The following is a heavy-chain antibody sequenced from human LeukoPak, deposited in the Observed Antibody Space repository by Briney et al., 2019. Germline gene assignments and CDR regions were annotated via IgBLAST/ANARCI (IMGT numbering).Heavy chain of an antibody. CDR2: MSHDGSNT. V-gene: IGHV3-30*04. CDR1: GFTFSSYP. J-gene: IGHJ4*02. CDR3: ARGYNSFGYYIDS. Sequence: GGSLRLSCAASGFTFSSYPMFWVRQAPGKGLEWVTVMSHDGSNTYYGESVKGRFTISRDNSKNTLDLEMNSLRAEDTAVYYCARGYNSFGYYIDSWGQGTLVTVSS. D-gene: IGHD3-22*01.